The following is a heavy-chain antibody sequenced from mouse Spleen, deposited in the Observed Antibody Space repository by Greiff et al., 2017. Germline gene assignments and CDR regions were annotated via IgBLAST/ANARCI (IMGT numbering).Heavy chain of an antibody. V-gene: IGHV5-6*02. J-gene: IGHJ3*01. Sequence: EVKLVESGGDLVKPGGSLKLSCAASGFTFSSYGMSWVRQTPDKRLEWVATISSGGSYTYYPDSVKGRFTISRDNAKNTLYLQMSSLKSEDTAMYYCARQGDYYGSSSAWFAYWGQGTLVTVSA. D-gene: IGHD1-1*01. CDR2: ISSGGSYT. CDR1: GFTFSSYG. CDR3: ARQGDYYGSSSAWFAY.